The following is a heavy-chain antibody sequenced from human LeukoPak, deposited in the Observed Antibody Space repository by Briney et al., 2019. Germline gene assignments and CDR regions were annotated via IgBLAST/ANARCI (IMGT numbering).Heavy chain of an antibody. Sequence: GGSLRLSCAASGFTFSSYAMSWVRLAPGKGLEWVSAISGSGGSTYYADSVKGRFTISRDNSKNTLYLQMNSLRAEDTAVYYCAKAHWLAYDSSGYAMYYFDYWGQGTLVTVSS. V-gene: IGHV3-23*01. CDR2: ISGSGGST. CDR3: AKAHWLAYDSSGYAMYYFDY. J-gene: IGHJ4*02. CDR1: GFTFSSYA. D-gene: IGHD3-22*01.